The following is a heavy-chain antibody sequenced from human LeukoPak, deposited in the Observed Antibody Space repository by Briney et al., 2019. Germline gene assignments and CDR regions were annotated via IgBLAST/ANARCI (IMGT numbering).Heavy chain of an antibody. CDR2: IYHSGST. V-gene: IGHV4-38-2*02. J-gene: IGHJ3*02. CDR1: GYSISSGYY. D-gene: IGHD3-3*01. CDR3: ARDKAFSITMGPRAFDI. Sequence: SETLSLTCTVSGYSISSGYYWGWIRQPPGKGLEWIGSIYHSGSTYYNPSLKSRVTISVDKSKNQFSLKLSSVTAADTAVYYCARDKAFSITMGPRAFDIWGQGTMVTVSS.